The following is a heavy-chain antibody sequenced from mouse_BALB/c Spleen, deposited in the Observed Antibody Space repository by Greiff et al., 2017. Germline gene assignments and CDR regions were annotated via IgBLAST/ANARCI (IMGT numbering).Heavy chain of an antibody. V-gene: IGHV1S135*01. J-gene: IGHJ3*01. CDR2: IDPFNGGT. Sequence: VHVKQSGPELMKPGASVKISCKASGYSFASYYMHWVKQSHGKSLEWIGYIDPFNGGTSYNQKFKGKATLTVDKSSSTAYMHLSSLTSEDSAVYYCARWDPWFAYWGQGTLVTVSA. CDR3: ARWDPWFAY. D-gene: IGHD4-1*01. CDR1: GYSFASYY.